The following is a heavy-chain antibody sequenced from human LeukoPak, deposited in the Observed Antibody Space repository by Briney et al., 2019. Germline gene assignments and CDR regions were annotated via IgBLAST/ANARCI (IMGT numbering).Heavy chain of an antibody. CDR1: GYTFTSYD. J-gene: IGHJ6*03. Sequence: ASVKVSCKASGYTFTSYDINWVRQATGQGLVWMGWMNPNSGNTGYAQKFQGRVTMTRDTSISTAYMELSRLRSDDTAVYYCARDPVGSAPLNYSMDVWGKGPRSPSP. CDR3: ARDPVGSAPLNYSMDV. V-gene: IGHV1-8*01. D-gene: IGHD6-25*01. CDR2: MNPNSGNT.